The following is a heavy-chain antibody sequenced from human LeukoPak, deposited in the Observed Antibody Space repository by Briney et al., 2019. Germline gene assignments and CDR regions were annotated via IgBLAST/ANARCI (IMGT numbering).Heavy chain of an antibody. J-gene: IGHJ4*02. CDR3: ARDPLLLWFGEPRKPLDY. V-gene: IGHV1-18*01. CDR1: GYTFTIYG. Sequence: ASVTVSFKASGYTFTIYGISWVRPAPGQGLEWMGWISAYNGNTNYAQKLQGRVTMTTDTSTSTAYMELRSLRSDDTAVYYCARDPLLLWFGEPRKPLDYWGQGTLVTVSS. D-gene: IGHD3-10*01. CDR2: ISAYNGNT.